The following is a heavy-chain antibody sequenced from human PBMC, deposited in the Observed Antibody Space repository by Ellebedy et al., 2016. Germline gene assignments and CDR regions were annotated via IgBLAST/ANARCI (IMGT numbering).Heavy chain of an antibody. V-gene: IGHV3-23*01. Sequence: GESLKISCTASGFTFSNYAMSWVRQAPGKGLEWVSAIFGNGDFTFYADSVKGRFTISRDNSKSTVYLHMNNLRAEDTALYYCVKESRAGGPGHFDYWGQGTPVTVSS. CDR1: GFTFSNYA. J-gene: IGHJ4*02. D-gene: IGHD6-13*01. CDR3: VKESRAGGPGHFDY. CDR2: IFGNGDFT.